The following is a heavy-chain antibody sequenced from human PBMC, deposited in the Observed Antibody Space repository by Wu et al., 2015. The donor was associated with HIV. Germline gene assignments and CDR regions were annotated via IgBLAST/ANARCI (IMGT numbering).Heavy chain of an antibody. V-gene: IGHV1-46*03. Sequence: QVQLVQSGAEVKKPGASVKVSCKASGYTFTSYYMHWVRQAPGQGLEWMGIINPSGGSTSYAQKFQGRVTMTRDTSTSTVYMELSSLRSEDTAVYYCARDGLYCTNGVCGFGSYMDVWGKGDHGSPSP. J-gene: IGHJ6*03. CDR1: GYTFTSYY. D-gene: IGHD2-8*01. CDR3: ARDGLYCTNGVCGFGSYMDV. CDR2: INPSGGST.